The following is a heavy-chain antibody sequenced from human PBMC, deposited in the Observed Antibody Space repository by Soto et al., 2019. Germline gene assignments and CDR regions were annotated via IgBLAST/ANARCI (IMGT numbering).Heavy chain of an antibody. CDR2: IWHDGGNK. D-gene: IGHD3-16*01. J-gene: IGHJ4*02. CDR1: GFTFSSYG. CDR3: ARDGDVNTGFGKDY. V-gene: IGHV3-33*01. Sequence: QVQLVESGGGVVQPGRSLRLSCAASGFTFSSYGMHWVRQGPGKGLEWVAFIWHDGGNKFYAESVKGRFTISRDNSKNTLYLQMTSLSAEDTAMYYCARDGDVNTGFGKDYWGQGTLVTVSS.